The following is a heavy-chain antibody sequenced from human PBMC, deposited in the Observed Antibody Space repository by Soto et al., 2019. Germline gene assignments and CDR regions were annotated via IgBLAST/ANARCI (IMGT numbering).Heavy chain of an antibody. V-gene: IGHV4-59*01. CDR2: IYYSGST. Sequence: QVQLQESGPGLVKPSETLSLTCTVSGGSISSYYWSWIRQPPGKGLEWIGYIYYSGSTNDNPSLKSRVTISVDTSKNQFSLKLSSVTAADTAVYYCARARSSAGNAFDIWGQGTMVTVSS. J-gene: IGHJ3*02. CDR1: GGSISSYY. D-gene: IGHD6-6*01. CDR3: ARARSSAGNAFDI.